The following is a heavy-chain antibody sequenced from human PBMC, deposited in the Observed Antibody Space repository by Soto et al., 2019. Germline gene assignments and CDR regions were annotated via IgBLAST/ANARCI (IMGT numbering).Heavy chain of an antibody. CDR2: ISGGGGTT. CDR3: AKQAGYSSDPFDY. Sequence: VGSLRLSCAASGFTFSYYAMSWVRQTPGTGLEWVSGISGGGGTTYYAASVKGRFTISRDNSKNTLYLQINSLRAEDTAVYYCAKQAGYSSDPFDYWGQGTLVTVSS. D-gene: IGHD6-19*01. V-gene: IGHV3-23*01. CDR1: GFTFSYYA. J-gene: IGHJ4*02.